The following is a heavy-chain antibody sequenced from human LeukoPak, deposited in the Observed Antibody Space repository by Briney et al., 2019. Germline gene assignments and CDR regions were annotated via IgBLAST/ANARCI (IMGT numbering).Heavy chain of an antibody. CDR3: ARHTYYYDRSGSYEAFDI. CDR2: MYYSGST. Sequence: SETLSLTCTVSGGSISSYYWSWIRQPPGKGLEWIGSMYYSGSTNYKPSLKSRVTISVDTSKNQFSLKLSSVTAADTAVYYCARHTYYYDRSGSYEAFDIWGQGTMVTVSS. CDR1: GGSISSYY. D-gene: IGHD3-22*01. V-gene: IGHV4-59*08. J-gene: IGHJ3*02.